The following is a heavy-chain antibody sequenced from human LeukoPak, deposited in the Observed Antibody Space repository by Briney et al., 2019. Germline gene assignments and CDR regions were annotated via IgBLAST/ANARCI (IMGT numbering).Heavy chain of an antibody. CDR1: GFTFSSYG. Sequence: GGSLRLSCAASGFTFSSYGMEGVRHGPGKGVEGVAFMRYGESDTYYTDYVKGRFAISRDNSKNTLYLKMSSLRAEDTAIYYCAKDWITDWSNYFDPWGQGTLVTVSS. CDR3: AKDWITDWSNYFDP. J-gene: IGHJ5*02. V-gene: IGHV3-30*02. CDR2: MRYGESDT. D-gene: IGHD3-9*01.